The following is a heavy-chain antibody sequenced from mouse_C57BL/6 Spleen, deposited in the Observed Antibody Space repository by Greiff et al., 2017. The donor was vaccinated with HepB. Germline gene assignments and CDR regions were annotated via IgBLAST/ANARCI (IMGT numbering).Heavy chain of an antibody. V-gene: IGHV5-17*01. CDR2: ISSGSSTI. Sequence: EVKLVESGGCLVKPGGSLKLSCAASGFTFSDYGMHWVRQAPEKGLEWVAYISSGSSTIYYADTVKGRFTISRDNAKNTLFLQMTSLRSEDTAMYYCARPDGYFFAYWGQGTLVTVSA. J-gene: IGHJ3*01. D-gene: IGHD2-3*01. CDR3: ARPDGYFFAY. CDR1: GFTFSDYG.